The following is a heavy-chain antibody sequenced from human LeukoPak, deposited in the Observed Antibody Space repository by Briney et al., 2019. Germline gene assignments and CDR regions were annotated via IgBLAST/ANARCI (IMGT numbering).Heavy chain of an antibody. CDR2: IWYDGSNK. CDR1: GFSFENHG. Sequence: PGGSLRLSCAASGFSFENHGMSWVRQAPGKGLEWVAVIWYDGSNKYYADSVKGRFTISRDNSKNTLYLQMNSLRAEDTAVYYCAKGYYYDSSGYCFDYWGQGTLVTISS. CDR3: AKGYYYDSSGYCFDY. V-gene: IGHV3-33*06. J-gene: IGHJ4*02. D-gene: IGHD3-22*01.